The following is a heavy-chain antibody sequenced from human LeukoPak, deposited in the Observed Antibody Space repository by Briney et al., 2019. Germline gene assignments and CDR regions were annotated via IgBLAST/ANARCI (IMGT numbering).Heavy chain of an antibody. J-gene: IGHJ5*02. Sequence: GGSLRLSCAASGFTFSSYSMNWVRQAPGKGLEWVSSISSSSSYIYYADSVKGRFTISRDNAKNSLYLQMNSLRAEDTAVYYCASYSSYHHYNTFDPWGQGTLVTVSS. V-gene: IGHV3-21*01. CDR1: GFTFSSYS. CDR3: ASYSSYHHYNTFDP. D-gene: IGHD6-6*01. CDR2: ISSSSSYI.